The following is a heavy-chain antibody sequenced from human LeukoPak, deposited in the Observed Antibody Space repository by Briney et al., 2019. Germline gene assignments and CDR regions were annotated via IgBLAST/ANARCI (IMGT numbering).Heavy chain of an antibody. J-gene: IGHJ4*02. CDR2: ISGSGGTT. V-gene: IGHV3-23*01. Sequence: GGSLRLSCAASGFTFSSYWMHWVRQAPGKGLEWVSVISGSGGTTYYGDSVKGRFTISRDNSRNTLSLQMNSLRAEDTAVYYCVKETGPFGVWGQGTLVTVSS. CDR3: VKETGPFGV. CDR1: GFTFSSYW. D-gene: IGHD3-16*01.